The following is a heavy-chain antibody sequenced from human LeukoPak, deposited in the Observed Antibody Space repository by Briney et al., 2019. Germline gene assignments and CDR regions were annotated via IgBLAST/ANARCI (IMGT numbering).Heavy chain of an antibody. CDR2: IYFSGST. Sequence: SETLSLTCTVSGGSITSSAYHWGWIRQSPGKGLEWIGNIYFSGSTYYNPSLKSRVTISVHTSKNEFSLRLSSVTAADTAVYFRARLRGNPDNFDSWGQGTLVTVSS. D-gene: IGHD4-23*01. CDR1: GGSITSSAYH. V-gene: IGHV4-39*01. J-gene: IGHJ4*02. CDR3: ARLRGNPDNFDS.